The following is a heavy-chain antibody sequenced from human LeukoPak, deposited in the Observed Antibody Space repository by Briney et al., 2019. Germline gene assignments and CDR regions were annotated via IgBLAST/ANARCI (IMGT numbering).Heavy chain of an antibody. J-gene: IGHJ3*02. CDR2: VIPIFGTA. D-gene: IGHD6-13*01. V-gene: IGHV1-69*06. CDR3: ARAAAAGPFDI. Sequence: ASVKVSCKASGGTFSSYAFSWVRQAPGPGLEWMGGVIPIFGTANYAQKFHGRVTITADKSTSTAYMELSSQRSEDTAVYYCARAAAAGPFDIWGQGTMVTVSS. CDR1: GGTFSSYA.